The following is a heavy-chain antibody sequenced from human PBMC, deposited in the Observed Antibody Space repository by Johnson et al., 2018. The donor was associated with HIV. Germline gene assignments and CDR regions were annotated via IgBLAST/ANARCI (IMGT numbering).Heavy chain of an antibody. CDR1: GFTFTTYD. V-gene: IGHV3-13*01. Sequence: MLLVESGGDVVQPGRSLRLSCAASGFTFTTYDMHWVRQGTGKGLEWVSGIGTGGDTHYPDSVKGRFNISRDNSKNTLYLQMNSLRAEDTAVYYCALVSYFWSAYQNDAFDIWGQGTMVTVSS. D-gene: IGHD3-3*01. J-gene: IGHJ3*02. CDR2: IGTGGDT. CDR3: ALVSYFWSAYQNDAFDI.